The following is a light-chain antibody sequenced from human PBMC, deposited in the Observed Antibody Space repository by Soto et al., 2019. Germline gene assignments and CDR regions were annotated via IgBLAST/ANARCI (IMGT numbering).Light chain of an antibody. CDR3: QQQNSYPLT. Sequence: DIQMTQSRSILPACVGDRVTVTLCVSQGINSHLAWYEQKPGKAPKLLIYTASTLQSGVPSRFIGSGSGTEFTLTINSLQPEDFAAYYCQQQNSYPLTFGSGTKVDIK. CDR1: QGINSH. J-gene: IGKJ4*01. V-gene: IGKV1-9*01. CDR2: TAS.